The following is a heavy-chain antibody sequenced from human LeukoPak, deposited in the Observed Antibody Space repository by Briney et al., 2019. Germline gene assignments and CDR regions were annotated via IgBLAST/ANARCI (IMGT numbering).Heavy chain of an antibody. CDR2: VGGSNTDT. V-gene: IGHV3-23*01. Sequence: GGSLRLSCVASGFSFGRNAMNWLRQPPGKGLEWVSGVGGSNTDTSYADSVKGRFTISRDNSQNTVSLVMNNLRAEDTAIYYCATHDTMVGISWGQGTLVTVSS. D-gene: IGHD1-26*01. J-gene: IGHJ4*02. CDR3: ATHDTMVGIS. CDR1: GFSFGRNA.